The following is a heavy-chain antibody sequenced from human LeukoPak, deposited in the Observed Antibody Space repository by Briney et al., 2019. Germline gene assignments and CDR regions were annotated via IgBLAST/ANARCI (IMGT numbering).Heavy chain of an antibody. D-gene: IGHD3-9*01. Sequence: PSETLSLTCTVSGGSISSYYWSWIRQPPGKGLEWIGYIYYSGSTNYNPSLKSRVTISVDTSKNQFSLKLSSVTAADTAVYYCARQSSELRYFDWLPLPFDYWGQGTLVTVSS. CDR3: ARQSSELRYFDWLPLPFDY. J-gene: IGHJ4*02. CDR2: IYYSGST. V-gene: IGHV4-59*08. CDR1: GGSISSYY.